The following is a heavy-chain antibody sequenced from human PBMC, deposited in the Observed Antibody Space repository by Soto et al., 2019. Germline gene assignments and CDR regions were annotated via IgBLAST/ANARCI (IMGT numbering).Heavy chain of an antibody. D-gene: IGHD3-3*01. Sequence: QVQLQESGPGLVKPSETLSLTCTVSGGSISNYYWSWIRQPPGKGLEWIGYIHYSGSTKYNPSLKSRVTISADTSKYQFSLKLISVTAADTAVYYCARGHYDFWSGYFATIDYWGQGTLVTVS. CDR2: IHYSGST. J-gene: IGHJ4*02. CDR1: GGSISNYY. CDR3: ARGHYDFWSGYFATIDY. V-gene: IGHV4-59*08.